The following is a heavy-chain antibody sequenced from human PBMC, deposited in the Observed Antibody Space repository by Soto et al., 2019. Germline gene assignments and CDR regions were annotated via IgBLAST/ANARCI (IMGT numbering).Heavy chain of an antibody. V-gene: IGHV1-8*01. J-gene: IGHJ5*02. CDR3: AREVVETSSLWLDP. D-gene: IGHD6-6*01. CDR1: GCSFTNND. Sequence: GGSVKGCCEACGCSFTNNDSNWLGQGAGQGLEWIGWMNTNTNTTDSAEVFEGRVSLTWDTSISTAYMQLNSLKIDDTAVYYCAREVVETSSLWLDPWGQGTLVTVSS. CDR2: MNTNTNTT.